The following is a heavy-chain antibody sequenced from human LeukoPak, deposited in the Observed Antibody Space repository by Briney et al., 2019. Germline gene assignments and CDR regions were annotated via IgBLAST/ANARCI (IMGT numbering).Heavy chain of an antibody. J-gene: IGHJ4*02. CDR3: ARHDSGDRGIWF. CDR1: GDFISSYY. V-gene: IGHV4-59*08. CDR2: IYYGGGT. Sequence: SETLSLTCTVSGDFISSYYWSWIRQPPGKGLEWIGHIYYGGGTNYNPSLKRRVTMSVDKSKKQSALKLNFVTAADTAVYYCARHDSGDRGIWFWGQGTLVTVSS. D-gene: IGHD4-17*01.